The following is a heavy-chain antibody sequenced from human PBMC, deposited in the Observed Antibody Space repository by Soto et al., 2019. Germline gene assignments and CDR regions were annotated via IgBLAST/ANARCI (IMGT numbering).Heavy chain of an antibody. CDR3: ARPRGRNGYYYDSSGYFAY. J-gene: IGHJ4*02. CDR2: IYYSGST. V-gene: IGHV4-39*01. D-gene: IGHD3-22*01. CDR1: GASISSSSYY. Sequence: TSETLSLTCSVSGASISSSSYYWGWIRQPPGKGLEWVGNIYYSGSTNYNPSLKSRVTISVDTFKSQFSLKLSSVTAADTAVYYCARPRGRNGYYYDSSGYFAYWGQGNLVPVS.